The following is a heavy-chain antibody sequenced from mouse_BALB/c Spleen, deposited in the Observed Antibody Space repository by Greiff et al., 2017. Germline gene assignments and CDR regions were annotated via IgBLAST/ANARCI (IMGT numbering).Heavy chain of an antibody. V-gene: IGHV14-3*02. CDR3: ARGTMITTAWFAY. J-gene: IGHJ3*01. CDR1: GFNIKDTY. D-gene: IGHD2-4*01. CDR2: IDPANGNT. Sequence: VQLQQSGAELVKPGASVKLSCTASGFNIKDTYMHWVKQRPEQGLEWIGRIDPANGNTKYDPKFQGKATITADTSSNTAYLQLSSLTSEDTAVYYCARGTMITTAWFAYRGEGSLVTVSA.